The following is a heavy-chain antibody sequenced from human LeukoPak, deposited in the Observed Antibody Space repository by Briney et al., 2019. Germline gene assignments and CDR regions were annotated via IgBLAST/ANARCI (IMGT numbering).Heavy chain of an antibody. CDR2: IYYSGST. CDR1: GGSISSSSYY. V-gene: IGHV4-39*07. CDR3: ASLDYYDSSGYLYY. J-gene: IGHJ4*02. Sequence: PSETLSLTCTVSGGSISSSSYYWGWIRQPPGKGLEWIGSIYYSGSTYYNPSLKSRVTISVDTSKNQFSLKLSSVTAADTAVYYCASLDYYDSSGYLYYWGQGTLVTVSS. D-gene: IGHD3-22*01.